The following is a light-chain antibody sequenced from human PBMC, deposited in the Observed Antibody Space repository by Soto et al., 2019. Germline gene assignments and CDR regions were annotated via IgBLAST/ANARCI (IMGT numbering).Light chain of an antibody. Sequence: EIVLTQSPGTLSLSPGERATLSCRTSQSASSSYLDWYQKKRGQAPRPLIYGASTRATGIPDRFRGSGSGTDFPLNISRLEPEDFAVYYCQQYGTSFWTFGQGTKVAIK. CDR3: QQYGTSFWT. J-gene: IGKJ1*01. CDR1: QSASSSY. V-gene: IGKV3-20*01. CDR2: GAS.